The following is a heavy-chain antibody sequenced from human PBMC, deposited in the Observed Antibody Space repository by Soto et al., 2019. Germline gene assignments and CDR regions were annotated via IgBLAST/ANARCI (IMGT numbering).Heavy chain of an antibody. CDR1: GYTFTSDG. CDR3: ARVGYSGYDEEGWFDP. V-gene: IGHV1-18*01. Sequence: SVKVSCEASGYTFTSDGISRVRQAPVQGLEWMGWISAYNGNTNYAQKLQGRVTMTTDTSTSTAYMELRSLRSDDTAVYYCARVGYSGYDEEGWFDPWGQGTLVTVSS. CDR2: ISAYNGNT. D-gene: IGHD5-12*01. J-gene: IGHJ5*02.